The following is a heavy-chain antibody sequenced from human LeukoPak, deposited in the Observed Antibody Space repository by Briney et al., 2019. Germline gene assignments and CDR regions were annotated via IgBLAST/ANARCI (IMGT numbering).Heavy chain of an antibody. J-gene: IGHJ6*03. CDR1: GFTFSSYA. D-gene: IGHD2-15*01. CDR2: INWNGGST. Sequence: PGGSLRLSCAASGFTFSSYAMSWVRQAPGKGLEWVSGINWNGGSTGYADSVKGRFTISRDNAKNSLYLQMNSLRAEDTALYYCARAVGFYYYMDVWGKGTTVTVSS. CDR3: ARAVGFYYYMDV. V-gene: IGHV3-20*04.